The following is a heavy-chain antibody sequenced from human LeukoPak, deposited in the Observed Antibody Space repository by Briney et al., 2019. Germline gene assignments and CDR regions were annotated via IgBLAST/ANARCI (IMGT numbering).Heavy chain of an antibody. D-gene: IGHD1-1*01. Sequence: ASVKVSCKASGYTFTAYYIHWVRQAPGQGLEWTGWINPNTGGTNFAQRFQGRVTMTRDTSINTAYMELSSLRSDDTAMYYCAREGAPQLSSYFDHWGQGTLVTVSS. CDR1: GYTFTAYY. V-gene: IGHV1-2*02. J-gene: IGHJ4*02. CDR2: INPNTGGT. CDR3: AREGAPQLSSYFDH.